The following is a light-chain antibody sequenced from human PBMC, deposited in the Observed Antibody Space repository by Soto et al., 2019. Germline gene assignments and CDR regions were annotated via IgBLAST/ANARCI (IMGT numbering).Light chain of an antibody. J-gene: IGKJ1*01. V-gene: IGKV1-39*01. CDR3: QQSYSTPRT. CDR2: DAS. CDR1: QRISTY. Sequence: DIQMTQSPSSLSASVGDRVTITCRASQRISTYLNWYQQKPGKAPKFLIYDASNLQSGVPSRFSGGGSGTDFTLTISSLQPEDFATYYCQQSYSTPRTFGQGTKLEIK.